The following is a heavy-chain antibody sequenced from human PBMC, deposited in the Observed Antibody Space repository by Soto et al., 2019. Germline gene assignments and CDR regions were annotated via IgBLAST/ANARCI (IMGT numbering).Heavy chain of an antibody. CDR2: IYGVGTT. CDR3: ASNRSTRRGSYDGFDI. Sequence: EVQLVEAGGGLIQPGGSLTLSCAVSGFTVSVNHMTWVRQAPGKGLEWVSVIYGVGTTYYADSVKGRFTVSRDNTKNTVYLQMNSLRAEDTAVYYCASNRSTRRGSYDGFDIWGQGTMVTVSS. V-gene: IGHV3-53*01. J-gene: IGHJ3*02. CDR1: GFTVSVNH. D-gene: IGHD3-10*01.